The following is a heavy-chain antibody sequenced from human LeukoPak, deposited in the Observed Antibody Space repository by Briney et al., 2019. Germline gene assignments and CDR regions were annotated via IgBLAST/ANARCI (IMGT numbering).Heavy chain of an antibody. CDR1: GFTFDDYA. CDR2: INWNDGKI. J-gene: IGHJ4*02. V-gene: IGHV3-9*03. D-gene: IGHD6-6*01. CDR3: AKALSSSFTGSSWEY. Sequence: GGSLRLSCAASGFTFDDYAMHWIRQAPGKGLEWVSGINWNDGKIGYADSVKGRFTISRDSAKSSLYLQMITLRAEDMAFYYCAKALSSSFTGSSWEYWGQGTLVTVSS.